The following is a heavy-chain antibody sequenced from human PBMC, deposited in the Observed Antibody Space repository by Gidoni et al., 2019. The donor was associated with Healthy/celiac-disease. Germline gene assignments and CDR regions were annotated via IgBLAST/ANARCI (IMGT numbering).Heavy chain of an antibody. V-gene: IGHV3-15*01. CDR3: TTFDLFLEWNY. D-gene: IGHD3-3*01. CDR2: IKSKTDGGTT. Sequence: EVQLVESGGGLVKPGGSLRFFCEASVFALSNAWMSWVRQVPGKGLEWVGRIKSKTDGGTTYYAAPVKGRFTITRDDSKNTLYLQMNSLKTEDTAVYYCTTFDLFLEWNYWGQGTLVTVSS. J-gene: IGHJ4*02. CDR1: VFALSNAW.